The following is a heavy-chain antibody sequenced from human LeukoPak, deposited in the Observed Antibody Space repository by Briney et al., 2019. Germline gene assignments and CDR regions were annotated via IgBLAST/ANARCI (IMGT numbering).Heavy chain of an antibody. CDR1: GGSFSGYY. D-gene: IGHD5-24*01. CDR2: INHSGST. CDR3: ARRWLHRPADY. J-gene: IGHJ4*02. V-gene: IGHV4-34*01. Sequence: SETLSLTCAVYGGSFSGYYWSWIRQPPGKGLEWIGEINHSGSTSYNPSLKSRVTISVDTSKNQFSLKLSSVTAADTAVYYCARRWLHRPADYWGQGTLVTVSS.